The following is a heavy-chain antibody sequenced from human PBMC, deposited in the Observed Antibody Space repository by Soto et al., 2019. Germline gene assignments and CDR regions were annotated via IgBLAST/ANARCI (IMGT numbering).Heavy chain of an antibody. J-gene: IGHJ3*02. V-gene: IGHV6-1*01. CDR2: TYYRSKWYN. Sequence: SQTLSLTCVISGDSVSSNSAAWNWIGQSPSRGLEWLGRTYYRSKWYNDYAVSVKSRITINPDTSKNQFSLQLNSVTPEDTAVYYCASSGSTTVVRARAFDIWGQGTRVTVAS. CDR3: ASSGSTTVVRARAFDI. CDR1: GDSVSSNSAA. D-gene: IGHD4-17*01.